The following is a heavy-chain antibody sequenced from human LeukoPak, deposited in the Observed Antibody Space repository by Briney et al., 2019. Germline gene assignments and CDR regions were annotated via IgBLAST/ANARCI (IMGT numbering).Heavy chain of an antibody. V-gene: IGHV3-66*01. CDR3: ARTGQQLVQDAFDI. CDR1: GFTVSSNY. Sequence: GGSLRLSCAASGFTVSSNYMSWVREAPGKGLEWVSVIYSGGSTYYADSVKGRFTISRDNSKNTLYLQMNSLRAEDTAVYYCARTGQQLVQDAFDIWGQGTMVTVSS. D-gene: IGHD6-6*01. CDR2: IYSGGST. J-gene: IGHJ3*02.